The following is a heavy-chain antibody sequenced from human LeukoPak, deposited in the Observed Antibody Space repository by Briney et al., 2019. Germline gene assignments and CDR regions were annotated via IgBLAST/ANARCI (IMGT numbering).Heavy chain of an antibody. CDR3: ARADPWGYYDSSGYYYAY. D-gene: IGHD3-22*01. V-gene: IGHV4-4*07. CDR2: MYSSGST. J-gene: IGHJ4*02. Sequence: KSSETLSLTCTVSGGSISSYYWSWIRQPAGKGLELIGRMYSSGSTNYNPSLKSRVTISVDTSKNQFSLKLSSVTAADTAVYYCARADPWGYYDSSGYYYAYRGQGTLVTVSS. CDR1: GGSISSYY.